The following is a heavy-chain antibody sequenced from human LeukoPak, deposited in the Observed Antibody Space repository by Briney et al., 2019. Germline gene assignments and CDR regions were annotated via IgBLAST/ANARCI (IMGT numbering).Heavy chain of an antibody. CDR1: GFTFSSYN. D-gene: IGHD6-19*01. Sequence: GGSLRLSCAISGFTFSSYNMNWVRQAPGKGLEWVSYISSSSTTIYYADSVKGRFTISRDNAKNSLYLQMNSLRAEDTAVYYCARASSGWYWGQGTPVTVSS. V-gene: IGHV3-48*01. CDR2: ISSSSTTI. J-gene: IGHJ4*02. CDR3: ARASSGWY.